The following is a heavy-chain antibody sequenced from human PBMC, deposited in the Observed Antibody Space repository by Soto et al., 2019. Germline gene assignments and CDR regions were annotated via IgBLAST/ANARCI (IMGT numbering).Heavy chain of an antibody. J-gene: IGHJ4*02. V-gene: IGHV4-34*01. CDR2: INHSGST. D-gene: IGHD5-12*01. Sequence: QVQLQQWGAGLLKPSETLSLTCAVSGGSFSGYYWSWIRQPPGKGLEWIGEINHSGSTNYNPSLKSRVTISVDTSKNQFSLKLSSVTAADTAVYYCARGVNSGYDFDYWGQGTLVTVSS. CDR3: ARGVNSGYDFDY. CDR1: GGSFSGYY.